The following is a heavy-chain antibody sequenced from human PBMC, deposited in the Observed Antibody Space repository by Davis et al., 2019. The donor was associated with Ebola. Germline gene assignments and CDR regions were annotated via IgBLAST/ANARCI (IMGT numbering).Heavy chain of an antibody. D-gene: IGHD2-2*01. Sequence: AASVKVSCKASGYTFTSYAMHWVRQAPGQRLEWMGWINAGNGNTKYSQKFQGRVTITRDTSASTAYMELSSLRSEDTAVYYCARAVGCSSTSCLYYYYGMDVWGKGTTVTVSS. CDR3: ARAVGCSSTSCLYYYYGMDV. CDR1: GYTFTSYA. V-gene: IGHV1-3*01. CDR2: INAGNGNT. J-gene: IGHJ6*04.